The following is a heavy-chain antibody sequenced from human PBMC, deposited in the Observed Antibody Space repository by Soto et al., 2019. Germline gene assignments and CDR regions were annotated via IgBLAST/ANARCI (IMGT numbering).Heavy chain of an antibody. CDR3: ARHPRITRGWHFDL. Sequence: QVQLQESGPGLVKPSQTLSLACTVSGGSIDTSDNYWSWIRQQPGKGLEWIGYIFHSGDTYYNPSLTSRLAFSVDTSKNQFSLRLTSVTVADTAMYFCARHPRITRGWHFDLWGRGTLVTVSS. CDR1: GGSIDTSDNY. J-gene: IGHJ2*01. D-gene: IGHD1-20*01. CDR2: IFHSGDT. V-gene: IGHV4-31*02.